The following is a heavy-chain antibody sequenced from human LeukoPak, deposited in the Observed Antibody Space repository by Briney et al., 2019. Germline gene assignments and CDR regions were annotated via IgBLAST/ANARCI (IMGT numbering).Heavy chain of an antibody. D-gene: IGHD4-11*01. J-gene: IGHJ4*02. Sequence: GGSLILSCAASGFTFSNYGMSWVRQAPGKGLEWVSVISGSGGTIYYAGSVKGRFTISRDNSKSTLYLQMNSLRAEDTAIYYCAKGITVTGSTRGYFDYWGQGTQVTDSS. CDR1: GFTFSNYG. CDR2: ISGSGGTI. CDR3: AKGITVTGSTRGYFDY. V-gene: IGHV3-23*01.